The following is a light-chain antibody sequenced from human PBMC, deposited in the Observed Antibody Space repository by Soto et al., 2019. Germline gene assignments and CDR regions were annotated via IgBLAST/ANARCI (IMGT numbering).Light chain of an antibody. Sequence: AIQLTQSPSSLSASVGDRVTITCRASQGISSALAWYQQKPGKAPKLLIYDASSLESGVPSRFSGSGSGTDFTLTISSLQPEDFATYYCQQFNNYPPLTFGGGIKVEIK. CDR2: DAS. V-gene: IGKV1D-13*01. J-gene: IGKJ4*01. CDR3: QQFNNYPPLT. CDR1: QGISSA.